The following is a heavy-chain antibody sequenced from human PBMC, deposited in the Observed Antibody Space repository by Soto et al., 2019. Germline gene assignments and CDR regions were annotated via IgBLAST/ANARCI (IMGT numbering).Heavy chain of an antibody. V-gene: IGHV5-51*01. CDR3: ATSPTVAGFDY. CDR2: IYPGDSDT. CDR1: GYSFTSYW. Sequence: GESLKSSGKGSGYSFTSYWIGWVRQMPGKGLEWMGIIYPGDSDTRYSPSFQGQVTISADKSISTAYLQWSSLKASDTAMYYCATSPTVAGFDYWGQGTLVTVSS. D-gene: IGHD6-19*01. J-gene: IGHJ4*02.